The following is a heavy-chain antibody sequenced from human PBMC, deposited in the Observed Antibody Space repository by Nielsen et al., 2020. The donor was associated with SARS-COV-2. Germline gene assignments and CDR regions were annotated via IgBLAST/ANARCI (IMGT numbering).Heavy chain of an antibody. J-gene: IGHJ4*02. CDR3: AKDGGRQTINFFES. Sequence: GGSLRLSCTASGFTFSDFTMNWVRQAAGKGLEWVSGINARGDSLYYADSVRGRFTVSRDNSKNTLYLQMNRLRGEDTAVYYCAKDGGRQTINFFESWGQGTLATVSS. D-gene: IGHD4/OR15-4a*01. CDR2: INARGDSL. V-gene: IGHV3-23*01. CDR1: GFTFSDFT.